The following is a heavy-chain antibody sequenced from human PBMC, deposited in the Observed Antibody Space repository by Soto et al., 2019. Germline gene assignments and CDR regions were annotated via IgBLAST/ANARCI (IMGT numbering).Heavy chain of an antibody. CDR3: ARDRRSGSPRDYGMDV. V-gene: IGHV4-31*11. CDR2: IYYSGSP. J-gene: IGHJ6*02. CDR1: GDSISSGGYY. Sequence: QVQLQESGPGLVKPSETLSLTCAVSGDSISSGGYYWHWIRQQPGKGLEWIGYIYYSGSPYYNPSLKSRVVISVDTSENHFSLSLSSVTAADTAVYFCARDRRSGSPRDYGMDVWGQGTTVTVSS. D-gene: IGHD3-10*01.